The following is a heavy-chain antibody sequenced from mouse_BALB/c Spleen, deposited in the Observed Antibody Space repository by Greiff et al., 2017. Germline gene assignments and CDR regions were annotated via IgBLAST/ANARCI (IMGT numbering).Heavy chain of an antibody. J-gene: IGHJ3*01. CDR1: GFTFSSYA. CDR2: ISSGGST. V-gene: IGHV5-6-5*01. CDR3: ARKGYDYDSAWFAY. Sequence: EVQVVESGGGLVKPGGSLKLSCAASGFTFSSYAMSWVRQTPEKRLEWVASISSGGSTYYPDSVKGRFTISRDNARNILYLQMSSLRSEDTAMYYCARKGYDYDSAWFAYWGQGTLVTVSA. D-gene: IGHD2-4*01.